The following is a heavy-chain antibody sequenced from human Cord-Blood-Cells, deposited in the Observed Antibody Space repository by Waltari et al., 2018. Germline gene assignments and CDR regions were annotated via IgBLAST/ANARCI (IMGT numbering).Heavy chain of an antibody. CDR1: GGTLSSYA. D-gene: IGHD6-13*01. J-gene: IGHJ5*02. CDR2: IIPIFGTA. Sequence: QVQLVQSGAEVKKPGSSVKVSCKASGGTLSSYAISWVRQAPGQGLEWMGGIIPIFGTANYAQKFQGRVTITADESTSTAYMELSSLRSEDTAVYYCARGIAAAGTSYNWFDPWGQGTLVTVSS. CDR3: ARGIAAAGTSYNWFDP. V-gene: IGHV1-69*01.